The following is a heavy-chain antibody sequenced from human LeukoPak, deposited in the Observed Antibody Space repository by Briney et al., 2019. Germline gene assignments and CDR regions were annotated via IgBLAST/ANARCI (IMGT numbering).Heavy chain of an antibody. CDR2: IYYSGST. Sequence: PSETLSLTCTVSGGSISSYYWSWIRQPPGKGLEWIGYIYYSGSTNYNPPLKSRVTISVDTSKNQFSLKLSSVTAADTAVYYCARGGSSSSPYYFDYWGQGTLVTVSS. CDR1: GGSISSYY. J-gene: IGHJ4*02. V-gene: IGHV4-59*01. D-gene: IGHD6-6*01. CDR3: ARGGSSSSPYYFDY.